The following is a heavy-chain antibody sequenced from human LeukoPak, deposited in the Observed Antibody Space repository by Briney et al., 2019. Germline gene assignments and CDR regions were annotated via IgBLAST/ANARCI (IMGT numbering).Heavy chain of an antibody. V-gene: IGHV1-2*02. CDR3: ARDVGFSGEGVWFDP. D-gene: IGHD6-19*01. CDR1: GYTFTGYY. CDR2: INPNSGGT. J-gene: IGHJ5*02. Sequence: ASVKVSCKASGYTFTGYYMHWVRQAPGQGLERMGWINPNSGGTNYAQKFQGRVTMTRDTSISTAYMELSRLRSDDTAVYYCARDVGFSGEGVWFDPWGQGTLVTVSS.